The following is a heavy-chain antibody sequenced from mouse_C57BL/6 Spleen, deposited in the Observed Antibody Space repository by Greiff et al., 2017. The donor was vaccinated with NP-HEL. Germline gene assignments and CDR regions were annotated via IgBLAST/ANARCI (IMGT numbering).Heavy chain of an antibody. J-gene: IGHJ2*01. D-gene: IGHD1-1*01. CDR2: INPNNGGT. CDR3: ARRRFITFDY. CDR1: GYTFTDYN. Sequence: EVQLVESGPELVKPGASVKIPCKASGYTFTDYNMDWVKQSHGKSLEWIGDINPNNGGTIYNQKFKGKATLTVDKSSSTAYMELRSLTSEDTAVYYCARRRFITFDYWGQGTTLTVSS. V-gene: IGHV1-18*01.